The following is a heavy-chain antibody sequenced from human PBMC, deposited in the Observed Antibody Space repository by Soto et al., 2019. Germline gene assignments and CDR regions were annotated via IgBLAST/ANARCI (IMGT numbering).Heavy chain of an antibody. V-gene: IGHV3-21*06. CDR2: ISSSSSYI. CDR1: GFTFSSST. J-gene: IGHJ4*02. CDR3: ARDIGEMSAV. Sequence: GGSLRLSCTGSGFTFSSSTMTWVRQGPGKGLEWVSSISSSSSYIYFADSLKGRFTISRDNAKNSLYLQMNSLRAEDTAVYYCARDIGEMSAVWGQGTKVTVS. D-gene: IGHD3-10*01.